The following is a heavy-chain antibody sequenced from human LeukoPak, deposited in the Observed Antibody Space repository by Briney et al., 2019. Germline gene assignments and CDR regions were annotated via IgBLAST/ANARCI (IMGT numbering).Heavy chain of an antibody. CDR1: GYTLTELS. CDR2: FDPEDGET. Sequence: ASVKVSCKASGYTLTELSMHWVRQAPGKGLEWMGGFDPEDGETIYAQKFQGRVTMTEDTSTDTAYMELSSLRSEDTAVYYCATGIWFGERTTYWYFDLWGRGTLVTVSS. CDR3: ATGIWFGERTTYWYFDL. J-gene: IGHJ2*01. D-gene: IGHD3-10*01. V-gene: IGHV1-24*01.